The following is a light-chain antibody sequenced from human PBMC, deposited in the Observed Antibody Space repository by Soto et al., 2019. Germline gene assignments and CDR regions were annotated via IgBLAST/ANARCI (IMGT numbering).Light chain of an antibody. V-gene: IGKV3-20*01. CDR1: QDVSTNY. J-gene: IGKJ5*01. CDR2: GTS. Sequence: VLTQSPGTLSLSPGDRATLSCRASQDVSTNYLAWYQQRPGQAPRLLIYGTSTRDTDIPDSFTGSGSGTEFTLTIGRLEPDDFAVYYCQQYGSAPITFGPGTRL. CDR3: QQYGSAPIT.